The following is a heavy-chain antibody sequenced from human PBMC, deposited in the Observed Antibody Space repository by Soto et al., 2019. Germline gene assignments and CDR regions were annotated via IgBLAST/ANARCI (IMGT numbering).Heavy chain of an antibody. CDR1: GTIFSSYT. CDR3: ARGLGGRMDD. Sequence: QVQLVQSGAEVKKPGSSVRVSCKASGTIFSSYTISWVRQAPGQGLEWMGRIIPILGETNSAQKFQDRVTLTADKSTNTAYMELNSQRLEDTAVYYCARGLGGRMDDWGQGTTVTVSS. J-gene: IGHJ6*02. V-gene: IGHV1-69*08. D-gene: IGHD3-16*01. CDR2: IIPILGET.